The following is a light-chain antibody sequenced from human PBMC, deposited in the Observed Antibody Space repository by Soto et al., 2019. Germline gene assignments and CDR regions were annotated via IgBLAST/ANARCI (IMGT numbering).Light chain of an antibody. Sequence: EIVLPSSPAALSLSPGERATLSCRASQSVSSYLAWYQQKPGQAPRLLIYDASNRATGIPARFSGSGSGTDFTLTISSLEPEDFAVYYCQQRSTSITFGQGTRLEIK. CDR2: DAS. J-gene: IGKJ5*01. CDR3: QQRSTSIT. V-gene: IGKV3-11*01. CDR1: QSVSSY.